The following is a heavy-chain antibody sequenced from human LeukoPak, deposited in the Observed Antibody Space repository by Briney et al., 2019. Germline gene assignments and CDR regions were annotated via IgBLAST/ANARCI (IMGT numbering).Heavy chain of an antibody. CDR3: ARDGAGSGWYPLDY. CDR1: GGSISSGDYY. V-gene: IGHV4-30-4*08. Sequence: SETLSLACTVSGGSISSGDYYWSWIRQPPGKGLEWIGYIYYSGGTYYNPFLKSRVTISVDTSKNQFSLKLSSVTAADTAVYYCARDGAGSGWYPLDYWGQGTLVTVSS. CDR2: IYYSGGT. J-gene: IGHJ4*02. D-gene: IGHD6-19*01.